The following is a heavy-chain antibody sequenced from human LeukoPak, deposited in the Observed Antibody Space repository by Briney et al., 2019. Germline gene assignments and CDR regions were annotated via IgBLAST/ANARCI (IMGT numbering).Heavy chain of an antibody. J-gene: IGHJ4*02. CDR3: TRETVVVPTASLGY. V-gene: IGHV3-74*01. CDR1: GFTFSSYW. D-gene: IGHD2-2*01. Sequence: GGSLRLSCAASGFTFSSYWMHWVRQPRGKGLVWVSRINSDGSTINYADSVKGRFTISRDNAKNTLYLQMDSLRADDTAVYYCTRETVVVPTASLGYGGLGTLVSVSS. CDR2: INSDGSTI.